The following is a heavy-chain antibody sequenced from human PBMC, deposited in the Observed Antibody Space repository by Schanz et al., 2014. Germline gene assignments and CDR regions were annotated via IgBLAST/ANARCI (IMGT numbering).Heavy chain of an antibody. V-gene: IGHV1-69*08. CDR1: GGTFSSST. CDR3: AKVDRTRYYAMDV. J-gene: IGHJ6*02. Sequence: QVQLVQSGAEVKKPGSSVKVSCKASGGTFSSSTLTWVRQAPGQGLEWMGRIIPILDKTNYAQKFQGIVTMTADKSTSTVYMEVSGLRSEDTAVYYCAKVDRTRYYAMDVWGQGTTVTVSS. CDR2: IIPILDKT. D-gene: IGHD3-9*01.